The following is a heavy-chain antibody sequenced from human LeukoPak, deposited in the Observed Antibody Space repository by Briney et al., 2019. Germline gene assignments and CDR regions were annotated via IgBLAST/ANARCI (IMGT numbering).Heavy chain of an antibody. CDR1: GYIFTNSW. D-gene: IGHD2-2*02. CDR3: SRQGCTTTSCHTIDS. V-gene: IGHV5-51*01. Sequence: GESLKISCKGSGYIFTNSWIGWVRQMPGKGLELMGIINPADSERRYSPSFHGQVTNSVDKSISTAYLQWSSLKASDTAMYYCSRQGCTTTSCHTIDSWGQGSLVTVSS. J-gene: IGHJ4*02. CDR2: INPADSER.